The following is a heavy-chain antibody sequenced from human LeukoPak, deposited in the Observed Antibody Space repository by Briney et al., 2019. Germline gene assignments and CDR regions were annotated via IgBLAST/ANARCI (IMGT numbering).Heavy chain of an antibody. V-gene: IGHV3-33*01. J-gene: IGHJ6*02. CDR1: GFTFSSYG. Sequence: GGSLRLSCAASGFTFSSYGMHWVRQAPGKGLEWVAVIWYDGSNKYYADSVKGRFTISRDNSKNTLYLQMNSLRAEDTAVYYCARVDTASYGMDVWGQGTTVTVSS. D-gene: IGHD5-18*01. CDR3: ARVDTASYGMDV. CDR2: IWYDGSNK.